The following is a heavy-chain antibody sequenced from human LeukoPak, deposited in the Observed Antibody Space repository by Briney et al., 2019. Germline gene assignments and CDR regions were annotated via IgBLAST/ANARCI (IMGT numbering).Heavy chain of an antibody. V-gene: IGHV3-21*04. CDR1: GFTFSSYS. D-gene: IGHD6-19*01. J-gene: IGHJ3*02. CDR3: ASLAGSSGWYDAFDI. CDR2: ISSSSSYI. Sequence: GGSLRLSCAASGFTFSSYSMNWVRQAPGKGLEWISSISSSSSYIYYADSVKGRFTISRDNAKNSLYLQMNSLRAEDTAVYYCASLAGSSGWYDAFDIWGQGTMVTVSS.